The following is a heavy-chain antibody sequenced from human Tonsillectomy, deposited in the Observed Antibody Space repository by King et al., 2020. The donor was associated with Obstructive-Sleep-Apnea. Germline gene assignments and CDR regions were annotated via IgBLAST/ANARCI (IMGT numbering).Heavy chain of an antibody. J-gene: IGHJ4*02. CDR3: AKVRKDGVWFGESSGFDS. CDR2: ISYDGSNS. D-gene: IGHD3-10*01. V-gene: IGHV3-30*18. Sequence: VQLVESGGGVAQPGGSLRLSCTASGFTFFGHGMHWVRQAPGKGLEWVAVISYDGSNSYYADSVKGRFTISRENSKNTLDLQMNSLRAEDTAVYFCAKVRKDGVWFGESSGFDSWGQGALVTVSS. CDR1: GFTFFGHG.